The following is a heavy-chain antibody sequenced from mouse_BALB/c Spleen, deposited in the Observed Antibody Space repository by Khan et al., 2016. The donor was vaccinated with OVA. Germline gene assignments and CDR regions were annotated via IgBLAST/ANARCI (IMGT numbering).Heavy chain of an antibody. Sequence: VRLQQSGPELVKPGASVKISCKASGYIFSDYTIYWVKQSHGKSLEWIGDINPNNGDTFYNQKFKGKATLTVDKSSSTGFMELRSLTSEDTAVYYCARTGYGSLGYWGQGTTLTVSS. D-gene: IGHD1-1*01. J-gene: IGHJ2*01. CDR2: INPNNGDT. V-gene: IGHV1-18*01. CDR1: GYIFSDYT. CDR3: ARTGYGSLGY.